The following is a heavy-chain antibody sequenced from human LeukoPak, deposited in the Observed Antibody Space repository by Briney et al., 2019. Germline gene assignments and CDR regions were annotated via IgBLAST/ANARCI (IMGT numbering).Heavy chain of an antibody. D-gene: IGHD3-22*01. CDR1: GGTFSSYA. J-gene: IGHJ4*02. V-gene: IGHV1-69*05. CDR3: AGYYYDSSGYYLAGY. Sequence: ASVKVSCKASGGTFSSYAISWVRQAPGQGLEWMGGIIPIFGTANYAQKFQGRATITTDESTSTAYMELSSLRSEDTAVYYCAGYYYDSSGYYLAGYWGQGTLVTVSS. CDR2: IIPIFGTA.